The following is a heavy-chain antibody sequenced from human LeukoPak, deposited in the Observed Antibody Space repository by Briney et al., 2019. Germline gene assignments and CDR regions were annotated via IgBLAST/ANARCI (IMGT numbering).Heavy chain of an antibody. CDR1: GFTFGSYS. CDR3: ARVGPYNWNYENWNYSYYMDI. V-gene: IGHV3-21*01. J-gene: IGHJ6*03. D-gene: IGHD1-7*01. Sequence: PGGSLRLSCPASGFTFGSYSMNWVRQAPGKGLEWVSCINIGSSYIWYADSVKGRFTISRDNAKNSLYLQMNSLRAEDTAVYYCARVGPYNWNYENWNYSYYMDIWGNGTTRTVSS. CDR2: INIGSSYI.